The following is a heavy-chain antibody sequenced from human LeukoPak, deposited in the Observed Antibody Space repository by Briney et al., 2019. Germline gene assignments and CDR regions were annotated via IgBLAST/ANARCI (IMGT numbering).Heavy chain of an antibody. V-gene: IGHV4-34*01. CDR1: GGSFSGYY. CDR3: ARAGLSRMVRGVPNWFDP. Sequence: SETLSLTCAVYGGSFSGYYWSWIRQPPGKGLEWIGKINHSGSTNYNPSLKSRVTISVDTSKNQFSLKLSSVTAADTAVYYCARAGLSRMVRGVPNWFDPWGQGTLVTVSS. D-gene: IGHD3-10*01. CDR2: INHSGST. J-gene: IGHJ5*02.